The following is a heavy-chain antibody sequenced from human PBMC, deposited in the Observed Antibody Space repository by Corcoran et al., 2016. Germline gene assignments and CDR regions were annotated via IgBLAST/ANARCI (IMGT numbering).Heavy chain of an antibody. CDR1: GYTFTSYY. Sequence: QVQLVQSGAEVKKPGASVKVSCKASGYTFTSYYMHWVRQAPGQGLEWMGIINPSGGSTSYAQKFQGRVTMTRDTSTSTVYMELSSLRSEDTAVYYWARGGGNPKADRIYYYGMDVWGQGTTVTVSS. CDR2: INPSGGST. D-gene: IGHD6-6*01. V-gene: IGHV1-46*01. J-gene: IGHJ6*02. CDR3: ARGGGNPKADRIYYYGMDV.